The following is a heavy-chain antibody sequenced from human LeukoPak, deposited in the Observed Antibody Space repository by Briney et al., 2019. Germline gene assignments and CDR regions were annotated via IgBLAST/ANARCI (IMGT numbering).Heavy chain of an antibody. CDR3: ARDFFTRKTSGYSSSPRWFDP. Sequence: GSLRLSCAASEFSVGSNYMTWVRQPPGKGLEWIGSIYYSGSTYYNPSLKSRVTISVDTSKNQFSLKLSSVTAADTAVYYCARDFFTRKTSGYSSSPRWFDPWGQGTLVTVSS. CDR1: EFSVGSNY. CDR2: IYYSGST. V-gene: IGHV4-39*07. D-gene: IGHD6-13*01. J-gene: IGHJ5*02.